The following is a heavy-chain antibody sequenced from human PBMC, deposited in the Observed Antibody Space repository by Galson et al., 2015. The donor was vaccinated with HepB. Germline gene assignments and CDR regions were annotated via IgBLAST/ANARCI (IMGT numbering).Heavy chain of an antibody. J-gene: IGHJ4*02. D-gene: IGHD3-10*02. CDR2: ISAYNGNT. Sequence: SVKVSCKASGYTFTSYGISWVRQAPGQGLEWMGWISAYNGNTNYAQKLQGRVTMTTDTSTSTAYMELRSLRSDDTAVYYCARLAAAAMSGESLRPPIDYWGQGTLVTVSS. CDR3: ARLAAAAMSGESLRPPIDY. V-gene: IGHV1-18*01. CDR1: GYTFTSYG.